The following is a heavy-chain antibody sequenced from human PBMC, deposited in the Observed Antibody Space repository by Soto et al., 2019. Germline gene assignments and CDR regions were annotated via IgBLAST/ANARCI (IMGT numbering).Heavy chain of an antibody. J-gene: IGHJ6*02. D-gene: IGHD2-2*01. V-gene: IGHV5-10-1*01. CDR2: IDPSDSYT. CDR3: ARRGYCSTTSGYGMRYYGMDV. CDR1: GYNFTSYW. Sequence: PGESLKISCKGSGYNFTSYWINWVRQMPGKGLEWMGRIDPSDSYTNYSPSFQGHVTISADKSISTAYLQWSSLKASDTAMYFCARRGYCSTTSGYGMRYYGMDVWGQGTTVTVSS.